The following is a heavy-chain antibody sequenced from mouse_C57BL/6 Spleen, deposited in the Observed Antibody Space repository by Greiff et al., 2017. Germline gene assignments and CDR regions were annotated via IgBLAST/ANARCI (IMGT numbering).Heavy chain of an antibody. Sequence: QVQLQQPGAELVRPGSSVKLSCKASGYTFTSYWMHWVKQRPIQGLEWIGNIDPSDSETHYNQKFKDKATLTVDKSSSTAYMQLSSLTSEDSAVYYCAKRANWDVGYFDVWGTGTTVTVYS. V-gene: IGHV1-52*01. D-gene: IGHD4-1*01. J-gene: IGHJ1*03. CDR1: GYTFTSYW. CDR3: AKRANWDVGYFDV. CDR2: IDPSDSET.